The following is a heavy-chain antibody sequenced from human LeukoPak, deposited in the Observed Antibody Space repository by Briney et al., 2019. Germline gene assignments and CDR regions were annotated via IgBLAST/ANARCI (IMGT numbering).Heavy chain of an antibody. CDR3: ARDWATVTELDY. CDR1: GGSITSSSYY. J-gene: IGHJ4*02. V-gene: IGHV4-39*02. CDR2: IYYSGST. D-gene: IGHD4-17*01. Sequence: SETLSLTCTVSGGSITSSSYYWGWIRQPPGKGLEWIGSIYYSGSTYYNPSLKSRVTISVDTSKNQFSLKLSSVTAADTAVYYCARDWATVTELDYWGQGTLVTVSS.